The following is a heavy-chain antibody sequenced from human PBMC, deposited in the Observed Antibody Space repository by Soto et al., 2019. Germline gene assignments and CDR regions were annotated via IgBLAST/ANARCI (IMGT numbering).Heavy chain of an antibody. CDR1: GFTFDDYG. J-gene: IGHJ6*02. D-gene: IGHD1-26*01. V-gene: IGHV3-20*04. Sequence: EVQLVESGGGVVRPGGSLRLSCAASGFTFDDYGMSWVRQAPGKVLEWVSGMNWNGGSTGYADSVKGRFTISGDNAKNSLYMKMNSLRAEDTAVYYCARERGRYPPYSYGMDVWGQGTTVTVSS. CDR2: MNWNGGST. CDR3: ARERGRYPPYSYGMDV.